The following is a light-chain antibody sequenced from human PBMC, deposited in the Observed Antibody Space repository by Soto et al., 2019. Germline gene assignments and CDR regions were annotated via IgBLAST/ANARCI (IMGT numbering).Light chain of an antibody. CDR1: QSIRNF. Sequence: EIVLTQSPGTLSLSPGERATLSCRASQSIRNFLAWYQQKPGQAPRLLIYDASNRASGIPPRFSGSGSGTDFTLAFSGLEPEDLAVYYCQQRYNWPWTFGQGTKVEI. V-gene: IGKV3-11*01. CDR2: DAS. J-gene: IGKJ1*01. CDR3: QQRYNWPWT.